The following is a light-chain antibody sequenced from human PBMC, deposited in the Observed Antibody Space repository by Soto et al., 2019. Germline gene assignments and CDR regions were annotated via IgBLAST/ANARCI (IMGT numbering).Light chain of an antibody. CDR1: QGISNY. CDR2: AAS. V-gene: IGKV1-27*01. Sequence: DIQMTHSPSSLSASVGDRVTITCRASQGISNYLVWYQQKPGKVPKLLIYAASTLQSGVPSRFSGSGSGTDFTLTISSLQPEDVATYYCQNYNGAPWTFGQGTKVEIK. J-gene: IGKJ1*01. CDR3: QNYNGAPWT.